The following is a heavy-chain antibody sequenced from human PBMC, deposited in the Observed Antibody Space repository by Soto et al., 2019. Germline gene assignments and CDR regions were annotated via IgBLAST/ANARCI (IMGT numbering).Heavy chain of an antibody. Sequence: ASVKVSCKAAGYTFTSYAMHWVRQAPGQRLEWMGWINAGNGNTKYSQKFQGRVTITRDTSASTAYMELSSLRSEDTAVYYCARSIVVVTAIDYWGQGTLVTVSS. CDR1: GYTFTSYA. CDR2: INAGNGNT. CDR3: ARSIVVVTAIDY. D-gene: IGHD2-21*02. J-gene: IGHJ4*02. V-gene: IGHV1-3*01.